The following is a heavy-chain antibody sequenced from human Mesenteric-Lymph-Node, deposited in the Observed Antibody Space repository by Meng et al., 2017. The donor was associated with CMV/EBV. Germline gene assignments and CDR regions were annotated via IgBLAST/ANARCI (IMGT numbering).Heavy chain of an antibody. CDR1: GFSFSNYP. J-gene: IGHJ4*02. Sequence: GESLKLSWVASGFSFSNYPMRWVRQAPGKGLEWVSSISSSSSYIYYTDSLKGRFPISRDNAKNSVYLQMNSLRVEDTAVYYCARLAGGSGSYPDYWGQGTLVTVSS. D-gene: IGHD3-10*01. V-gene: IGHV3-21*06. CDR3: ARLAGGSGSYPDY. CDR2: ISSSSSYI.